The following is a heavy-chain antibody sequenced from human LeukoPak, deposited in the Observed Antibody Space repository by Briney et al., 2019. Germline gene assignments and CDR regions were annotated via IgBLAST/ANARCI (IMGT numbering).Heavy chain of an antibody. V-gene: IGHV3-21*01. Sequence: PGGSLRLSCAASGFTFSSYSMNWVPQAPGKGLEWVSSIRSSSSYIYYADSVKGRFTISRDNAKNSLYLQMNSLRAEDTAVYYCARILRYYDSSGYSAFDIWGQGTMVTVSS. CDR2: IRSSSSYI. CDR1: GFTFSSYS. CDR3: ARILRYYDSSGYSAFDI. D-gene: IGHD3-22*01. J-gene: IGHJ3*02.